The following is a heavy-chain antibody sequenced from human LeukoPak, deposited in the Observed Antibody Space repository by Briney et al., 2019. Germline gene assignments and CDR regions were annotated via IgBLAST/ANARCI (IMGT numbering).Heavy chain of an antibody. CDR2: ISSSTSYI. V-gene: IGHV3-21*01. CDR3: ARAQTGTTVSNFDY. Sequence: GGSLRLSCAASGFTFNNYSMTWVRQAPGKGLEWVSSISSSTSYIYYADSVKGRFTISRDNAKNSLYLQMNSLRAEDTAVYYCARAQTGTTVSNFDYWGQGTLVTVSS. CDR1: GFTFNNYS. D-gene: IGHD1-7*01. J-gene: IGHJ4*02.